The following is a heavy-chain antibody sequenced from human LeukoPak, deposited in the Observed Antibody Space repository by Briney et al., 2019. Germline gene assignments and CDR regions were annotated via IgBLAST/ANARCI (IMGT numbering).Heavy chain of an antibody. CDR3: ARGLRTVTRFSDY. J-gene: IGHJ4*02. V-gene: IGHV3-53*01. D-gene: IGHD4-17*01. CDR1: GFTVSSNY. CDR2: IYSGGST. Sequence: PGGSLRLSCAASGFTVSSNYMSWVRQAPGKGLEWVSVIYSGGSTYYADSVKGRFTISRDNSKNTLYLQMNSLRAEDTAVYYCARGLRTVTRFSDYWGQGTLVTVSS.